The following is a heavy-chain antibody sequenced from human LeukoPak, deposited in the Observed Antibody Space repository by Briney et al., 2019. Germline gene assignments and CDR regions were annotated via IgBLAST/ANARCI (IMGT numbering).Heavy chain of an antibody. CDR2: INHSGST. CDR1: GGSFSGYY. Sequence: SETLSLTCTVSGGSFSGYYWSWIRQAPGKGREWIGEINHSGSTNYNPSLKSRVTISTDTSKNQFSLKLTSVTAADTAMYYCARAGVVAYHLYDSLMDVWGNGTTVTVSS. CDR3: ARAGVVAYHLYDSLMDV. V-gene: IGHV4-34*01. D-gene: IGHD3-3*01. J-gene: IGHJ6*03.